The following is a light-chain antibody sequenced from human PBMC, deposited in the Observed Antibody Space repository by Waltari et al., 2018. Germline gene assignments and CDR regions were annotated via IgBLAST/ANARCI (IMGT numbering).Light chain of an antibody. CDR1: QSVGTS. Sequence: EIVLTQSPGTLSLSLGERATLSCRASQSVGTSLAWYQQKRGQAPRLLIYGTFSRATGIPDRFSGSGSGTDFSLTISRLEPEDYAVYYCQHYVRLPATFGQGTKVEIK. J-gene: IGKJ1*01. V-gene: IGKV3-20*01. CDR2: GTF. CDR3: QHYVRLPAT.